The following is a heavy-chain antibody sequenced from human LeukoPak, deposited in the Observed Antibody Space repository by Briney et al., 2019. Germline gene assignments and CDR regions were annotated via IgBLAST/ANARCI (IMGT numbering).Heavy chain of an antibody. CDR1: GFTSSSYA. D-gene: IGHD6-13*01. J-gene: IGHJ4*02. CDR2: IYSTGDT. CDR3: AKGVAAAGRYYFDY. V-gene: IGHV3-NL1*01. Sequence: GGSLRPSCAASGFTSSSYAMHWVRQAPGKGLEWVSTIYSTGDTSYADSVKGRFTISRVNSKNTLYLQMGSLRAEDTAVYYCAKGVAAAGRYYFDYWDQGTLVTVSS.